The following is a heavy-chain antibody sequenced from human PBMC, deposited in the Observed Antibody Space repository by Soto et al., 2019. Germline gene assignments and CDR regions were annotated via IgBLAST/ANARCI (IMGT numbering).Heavy chain of an antibody. CDR3: ARYIQWLDP. CDR2: IYHTGST. Sequence: SETLSLTCAVSGGSISSSNWWTWVRQPPGMGLEWIGEIYHTGSTNYNPSLKSRVTISLDKSKNQFSLKSSSVTAADTAVYYCARYIQWLDPWGQGTLVTVSS. D-gene: IGHD5-18*01. J-gene: IGHJ5*01. CDR1: GGSISSSNW. V-gene: IGHV4-4*02.